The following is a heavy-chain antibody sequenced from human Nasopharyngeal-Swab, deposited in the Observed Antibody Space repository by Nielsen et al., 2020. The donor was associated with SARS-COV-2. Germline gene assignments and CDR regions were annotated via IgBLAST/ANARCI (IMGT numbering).Heavy chain of an antibody. Sequence: SETLSLTCTVSDGSISSYYWSWIRQPPGKGLEWIGYIYYSGSTNDTPSLKSRDTISVDTSKNQFSLKLSSVTAADTAVYYCARILTIFGVVASYYFDYWGQGTLVTVSS. J-gene: IGHJ4*02. V-gene: IGHV4-59*13. CDR3: ARILTIFGVVASYYFDY. CDR2: IYYSGST. D-gene: IGHD3-3*01. CDR1: DGSISSYY.